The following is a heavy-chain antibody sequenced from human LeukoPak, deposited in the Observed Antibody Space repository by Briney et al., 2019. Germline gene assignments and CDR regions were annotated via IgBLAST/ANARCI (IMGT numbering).Heavy chain of an antibody. D-gene: IGHD1-1*01. V-gene: IGHV1-8*03. J-gene: IGHJ6*03. CDR3: ARGRSPGTSMEYYYYKDV. CDR1: GYTFTNYD. Sequence: ASVKVSCKASGYTFTNYDINWLRQATGQGLEWMGWMNPNSGTTGYAQKFLGRVTITRNTSISTTYMELSSLRSEDPAVYYCARGRSPGTSMEYYYYKDVWGKGTTVTVSS. CDR2: MNPNSGTT.